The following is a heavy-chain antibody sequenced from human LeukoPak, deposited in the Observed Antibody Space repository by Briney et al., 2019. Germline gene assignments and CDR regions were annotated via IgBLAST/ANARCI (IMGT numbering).Heavy chain of an antibody. CDR3: ARDSSSRTYYYYYYMDV. Sequence: ASETLSLTCTVSGGSISSGSYYWSWIQQPPGKGLEWIGYIYYSGSTNYNPSLKSRVTISVDTSKNQFSLKLSSVTAADTAVYYCARDSSSRTYYYYYYMDVWGKGTTVTVSS. V-gene: IGHV4-61*01. D-gene: IGHD6-13*01. J-gene: IGHJ6*03. CDR2: IYYSGST. CDR1: GGSISSGSYY.